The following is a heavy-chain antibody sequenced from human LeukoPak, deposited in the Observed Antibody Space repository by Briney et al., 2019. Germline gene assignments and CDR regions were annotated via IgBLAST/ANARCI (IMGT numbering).Heavy chain of an antibody. V-gene: IGHV1-24*01. CDR1: AYTLTEIS. J-gene: IGHJ3*01. Sequence: ASVKVSCEVSAYTLTEISFHLDRLAPGKGLEWMGGFDPEDGETIYAQKFQGRVTMTEDTSTDTAYMELRSVRAEQTAVYYSVRERGSGGYFDLWGQGTVVTVSS. CDR2: FDPEDGET. D-gene: IGHD6-19*01. CDR3: VRERGSGGYFDL.